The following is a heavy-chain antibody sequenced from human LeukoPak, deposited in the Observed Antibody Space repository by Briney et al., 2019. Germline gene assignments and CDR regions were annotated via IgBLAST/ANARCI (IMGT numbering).Heavy chain of an antibody. CDR2: ISAYNGNT. CDR1: GYTFTSYG. CDR3: ARASFGLLWFGEYVGCDFDP. Sequence: GASVKVSCKASGYTFTSYGISWVRQAPGQGLEWMGWISAYNGNTNYAQKLQGRVTMTTDTSTSTAYMELRSLRSDDTAVYYCARASFGLLWFGEYVGCDFDPWGQGTLVTVSS. D-gene: IGHD3-10*01. J-gene: IGHJ5*02. V-gene: IGHV1-18*01.